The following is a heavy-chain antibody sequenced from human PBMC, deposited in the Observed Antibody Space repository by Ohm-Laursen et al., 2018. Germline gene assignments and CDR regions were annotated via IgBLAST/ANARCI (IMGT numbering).Heavy chain of an antibody. J-gene: IGHJ4*02. CDR2: INDSGGDT. Sequence: SLRLSCAASGFTFSRYDMRWVRQAPGKGLEWVSSINDSGGDTYYADSVKGRFTISRDNSKNTLYLQMNSLRADDTAVYYCAKHRSATWVHKRFDYWGQGTPVTVSS. V-gene: IGHV3-23*01. D-gene: IGHD5-12*01. CDR3: AKHRSATWVHKRFDY. CDR1: GFTFSRYD.